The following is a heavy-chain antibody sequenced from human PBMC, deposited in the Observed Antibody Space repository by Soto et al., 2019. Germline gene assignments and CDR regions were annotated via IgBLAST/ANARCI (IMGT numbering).Heavy chain of an antibody. D-gene: IGHD2-21*02. CDR3: ARGDRAY. CDR2: IEQDGSEK. CDR1: GFTFSSYG. V-gene: IGHV3-7*03. J-gene: IGHJ4*02. Sequence: EVQLVESGGGLVQPGGSLRLSCAASGFTFSSYGMSWVRQAPGKGLEWVAIIEQDGSEKYYVDSVKGRFTISRDDATKSVYLLMNSLRAEDTAVYYCARGDRAYWGQGTLVTVSS.